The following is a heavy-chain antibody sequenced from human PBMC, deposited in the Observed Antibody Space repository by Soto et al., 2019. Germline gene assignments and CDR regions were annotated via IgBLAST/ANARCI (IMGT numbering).Heavy chain of an antibody. J-gene: IGHJ3*02. V-gene: IGHV3-23*01. CDR2: ISGSGGRT. Sequence: GGSLRLSCAASGLTFSSYAMNWVRQAPGKGLECVSAISGSGGRTYYGDSVKGRFTISRDNSKNTLYLQMNSLRAEDTAVYYCAKDRSSSTIDAFDIWGQGTMVPVSS. CDR3: AKDRSSSTIDAFDI. D-gene: IGHD2-2*01. CDR1: GLTFSSYA.